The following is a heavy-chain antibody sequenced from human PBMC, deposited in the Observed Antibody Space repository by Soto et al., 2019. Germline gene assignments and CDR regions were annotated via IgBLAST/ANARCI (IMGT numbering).Heavy chain of an antibody. CDR3: GRTYCSSTSCYSIDY. Sequence: QVQLVQSGVEVKKPMASVKVSCKASGYTFTSYGMHWVRQAPGQRLEWMGWINVGNGNTEYSQKFQGRVTIARETSVSTGYMELSSLRSEDTAIYYCGRTYCSSTSCYSIDYWGQGTLVTVSS. CDR1: GYTFTSYG. J-gene: IGHJ4*02. CDR2: INVGNGNT. D-gene: IGHD2-2*01. V-gene: IGHV1-3*01.